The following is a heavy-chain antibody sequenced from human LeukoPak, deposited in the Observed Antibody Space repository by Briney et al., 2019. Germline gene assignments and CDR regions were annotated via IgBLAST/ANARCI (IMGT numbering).Heavy chain of an antibody. CDR2: IHYSGTT. CDR1: GGSISSSFYY. Sequence: SETLSLTCTVSGGSISSSFYYWGWIRQPPGKGLEWIGNIHYSGTTSYNPSLKSRVTISLDTSKNQFSLRLSSVTAADTAVYYCARDPLLRFIPDAFDIWGQGTMVTVSS. D-gene: IGHD3-3*01. J-gene: IGHJ3*02. CDR3: ARDPLLRFIPDAFDI. V-gene: IGHV4-39*07.